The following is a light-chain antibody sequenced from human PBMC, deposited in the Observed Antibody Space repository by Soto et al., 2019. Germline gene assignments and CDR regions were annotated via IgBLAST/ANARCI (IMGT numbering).Light chain of an antibody. V-gene: IGKV3-20*01. CDR2: VAS. Sequence: EIVLTQSTGTLSLSPGERATLSCRASQSVSSSYLAWYQQKPGQAPRLLIYVASSRATGIPDRFSGSGSGTDFTLTISRLEPEDCAVYYCQQYGSSPPYTFGQGTKLEIK. J-gene: IGKJ2*01. CDR1: QSVSSSY. CDR3: QQYGSSPPYT.